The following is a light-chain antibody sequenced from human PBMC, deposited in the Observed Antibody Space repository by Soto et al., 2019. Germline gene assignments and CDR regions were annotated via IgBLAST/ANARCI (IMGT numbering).Light chain of an antibody. V-gene: IGKV1-5*01. Sequence: DIQMTQSPSNLSASIGDRVTISCRASHSISSWLAWYQQKPGEAPKLLIYDASRLESGVPSMFTGSGSGTEFTLIISILQPDDSATYYCQQYSIYWTFGQGTKVDIK. J-gene: IGKJ1*01. CDR2: DAS. CDR3: QQYSIYWT. CDR1: HSISSW.